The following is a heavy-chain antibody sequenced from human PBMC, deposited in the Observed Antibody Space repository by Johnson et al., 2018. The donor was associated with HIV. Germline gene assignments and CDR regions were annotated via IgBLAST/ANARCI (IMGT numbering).Heavy chain of an antibody. D-gene: IGHD6-13*01. CDR2: ISYDGSNK. Sequence: QVQLVESGGGVVQPGRSLRLSCAASGFTFSNYGMHWVRQAPGKGLEWVAVISYDGSNKYYADSVKGRFTISRDNSKNTLYLQMNSLRDEDTALYYCARDQIPAAASRAFDIWGQGTMVTVSS. CDR3: ARDQIPAAASRAFDI. V-gene: IGHV3-30*03. CDR1: GFTFSNYG. J-gene: IGHJ3*02.